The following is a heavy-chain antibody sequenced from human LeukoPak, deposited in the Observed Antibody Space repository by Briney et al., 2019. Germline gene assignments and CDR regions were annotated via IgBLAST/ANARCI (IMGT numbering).Heavy chain of an antibody. Sequence: SETLSLTCTVSGGSISSYYWSWIWQPAGKGLEWIGRIYTSGSTNYDPSLKSRVTISVDTSKNQFSLKLSSVTAADTAVYYCARDSSGWYDDNWFDPWGQGTLVTVSS. V-gene: IGHV4-4*07. CDR3: ARDSSGWYDDNWFDP. D-gene: IGHD6-19*01. J-gene: IGHJ5*02. CDR1: GGSISSYY. CDR2: IYTSGST.